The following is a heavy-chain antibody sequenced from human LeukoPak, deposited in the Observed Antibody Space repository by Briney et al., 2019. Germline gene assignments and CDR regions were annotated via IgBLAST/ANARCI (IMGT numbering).Heavy chain of an antibody. V-gene: IGHV4-59*08. CDR2: IYYSGST. Sequence: SETLSLTCTVSGGSISSYYWSWIRQPPGKGLEWIGYIYYSGSTNYNPSLKSRVTISVDTSKNQFSLKLSSVTAADTAVYYCASRSGSSSWTYDAFDIWGQGTMVTVSS. D-gene: IGHD6-13*01. CDR3: ASRSGSSSWTYDAFDI. CDR1: GGSISSYY. J-gene: IGHJ3*02.